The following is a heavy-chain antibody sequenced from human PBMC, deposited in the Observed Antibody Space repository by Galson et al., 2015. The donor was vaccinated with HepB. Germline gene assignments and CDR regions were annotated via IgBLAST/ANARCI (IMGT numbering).Heavy chain of an antibody. D-gene: IGHD6-19*01. CDR2: IIPILGIA. J-gene: IGHJ4*02. V-gene: IGHV1-69*10. CDR3: ASSSRENIAVAGLFDY. Sequence: SVKVSCKASGGTFSSYAISWVRQAPGQGLEWMGGIIPILGIANYAQKFQGRVTITADKSTSTAYMELSSLRSEDTAVYYCASSSRENIAVAGLFDYWGQGTLVTVSS. CDR1: GGTFSSYA.